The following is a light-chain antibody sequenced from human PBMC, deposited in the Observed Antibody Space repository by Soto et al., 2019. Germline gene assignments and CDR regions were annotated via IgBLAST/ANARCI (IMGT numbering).Light chain of an antibody. J-gene: IGLJ3*02. CDR3: ETWDTNTRV. Sequence: QSVLTQSSSASASLGSSVKLTCTLSSGHSNNIIAWHQQQPGKAPRYLMKLEGSGSYNKGSGVPDRFSGSSSGADRSLTISNLQSEDEADYYCETWDTNTRVFGGGTKVTVL. CDR2: LEGSGSY. CDR1: SGHSNNI. V-gene: IGLV4-60*03.